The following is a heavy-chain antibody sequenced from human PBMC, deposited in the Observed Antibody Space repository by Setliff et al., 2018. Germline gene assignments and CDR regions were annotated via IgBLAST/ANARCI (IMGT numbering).Heavy chain of an antibody. V-gene: IGHV1-69*13. CDR1: GGTFSSYA. Sequence: SVKVSCKASGGTFSSYAISWVRQAPGQGLEWMGGIIPIFGTANYAQKFQGRVTITADESTSTAYMELRSLRSEDTAVYYCATTYDYVWGSFRYGGHYWGQGTLVTVSS. J-gene: IGHJ4*02. CDR3: ATTYDYVWGSFRYGGHY. CDR2: IIPIFGTA. D-gene: IGHD3-16*02.